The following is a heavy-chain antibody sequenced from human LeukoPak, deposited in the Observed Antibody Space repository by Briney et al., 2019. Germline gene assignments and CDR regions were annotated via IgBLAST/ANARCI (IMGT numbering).Heavy chain of an antibody. J-gene: IGHJ1*01. CDR3: ARLTSYYYDSSIYFQH. CDR1: GGSIGSSSYY. CDR2: IYYSGST. Sequence: PSETLSLTCTVSGGSIGSSSYYWGWIRQPPGKGLEWIGSIYYSGSTYYNPSLKSRVTISVDTSKNQFSLKLSSVTAADTAVYYCARLTSYYYDSSIYFQHWGQGTLVTVSS. D-gene: IGHD3-22*01. V-gene: IGHV4-39*01.